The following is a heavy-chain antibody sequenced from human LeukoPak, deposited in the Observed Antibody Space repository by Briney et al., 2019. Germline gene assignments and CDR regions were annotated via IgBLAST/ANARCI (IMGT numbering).Heavy chain of an antibody. CDR2: INHSGST. CDR3: ARVVEGTYYFDY. D-gene: IGHD2-15*01. CDR1: GGSFSGYY. V-gene: IGHV4-34*01. Sequence: SETLSLTCAVYGGSFSGYYWSWIRQPPGKGLEWIGEINHSGSTNYNPSLKSRVTISVDTSKNQFSLKLSSVTAADTAVYYCARVVEGTYYFDYWGQGTLVTVSS. J-gene: IGHJ4*02.